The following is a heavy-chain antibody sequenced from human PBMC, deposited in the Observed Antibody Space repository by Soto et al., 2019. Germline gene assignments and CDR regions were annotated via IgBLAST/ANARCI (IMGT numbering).Heavy chain of an antibody. CDR1: CYSISSGYY. Sequence: SETLSLTCGVSCYSISSGYYCCWSRQPPGKGLEWIGSINHSGNTYYNPSLRSRVTFSVDTSKNQLSLKLSSVTAADTAVYYCGRSGDDYGSYIDPWGQGTLVTVSS. J-gene: IGHJ5*02. V-gene: IGHV4-38-2*01. CDR2: INHSGNT. D-gene: IGHD4-17*01. CDR3: GRSGDDYGSYIDP.